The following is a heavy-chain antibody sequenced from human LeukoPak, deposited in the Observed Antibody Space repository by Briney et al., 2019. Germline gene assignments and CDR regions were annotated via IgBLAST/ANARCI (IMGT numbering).Heavy chain of an antibody. CDR2: IYSGGST. V-gene: IGHV3-66*02. CDR3: ASPSSSPDAFGI. D-gene: IGHD6-6*01. J-gene: IGHJ3*02. CDR1: GFTVSSNY. Sequence: GGSLRLSCAASGFTVSSNYMSWVRQAPGKGLEWVSVIYSGGSTYYADSVKGRFTISRDNSKNTLYLQMNSLRAEDTAVYYCASPSSSPDAFGIWGQGTMVTVSS.